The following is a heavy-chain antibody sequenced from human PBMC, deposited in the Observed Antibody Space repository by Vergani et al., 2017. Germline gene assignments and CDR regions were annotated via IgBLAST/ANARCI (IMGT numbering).Heavy chain of an antibody. J-gene: IGHJ5*02. Sequence: QLQLQESGPGLVKPSETLSLTCTVSGGSISSSSYYWGWIRQPPGKGLEWIGSIYYSGSTYYNPSLKSRVTISVDTSKNQFSLKLSSVTAADTAVYYCASRDYDLGGVPLYNWFDPWGQGTLVTVSS. CDR2: IYYSGST. CDR3: ASRDYDLGGVPLYNWFDP. D-gene: IGHD4-17*01. V-gene: IGHV4-39*01. CDR1: GGSISSSSYY.